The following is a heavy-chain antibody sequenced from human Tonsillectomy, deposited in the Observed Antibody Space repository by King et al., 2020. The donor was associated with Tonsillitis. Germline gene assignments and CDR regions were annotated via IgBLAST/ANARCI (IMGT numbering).Heavy chain of an antibody. CDR3: ARGDRYSGYDSLDY. V-gene: IGHV1-2*02. J-gene: IGHJ4*02. CDR2: THPNGGVA. D-gene: IGHD5-12*01. CDR1: GYTFTGHY. Sequence: QLVQSGAEVKKPWASVKVSCKASGYTFTGHYMHWVRQAPGQVREWMGWTHPNGGVAKYAQKFQGRVTMTRDTSISTAHMELSRLRSDDTAVYYCARGDRYSGYDSLDYWGQGTLVTVSS.